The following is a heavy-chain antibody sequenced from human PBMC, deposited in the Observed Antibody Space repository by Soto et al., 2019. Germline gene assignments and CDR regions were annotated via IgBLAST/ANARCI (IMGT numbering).Heavy chain of an antibody. Sequence: ASVKVSCKASGYTFTSYAMHWVRQAPGQRLEWMGWINASDGNTKYSQKFQGRVTMTRDTSTSTAYMELSSLRSEDTAVYYCARTENQLCFGEPGEILDYYYYGMDVWGQGTTVTVSS. CDR3: ARTENQLCFGEPGEILDYYYYGMDV. D-gene: IGHD3-10*01. J-gene: IGHJ6*02. CDR1: GYTFTSYA. V-gene: IGHV1-3*01. CDR2: INASDGNT.